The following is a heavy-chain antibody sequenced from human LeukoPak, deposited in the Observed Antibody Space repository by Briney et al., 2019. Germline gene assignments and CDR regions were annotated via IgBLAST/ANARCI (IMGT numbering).Heavy chain of an antibody. V-gene: IGHV1-69*06. J-gene: IGHJ4*02. CDR3: ARVSCSGGSCYRDYFDY. CDR2: IIPIFGKA. Sequence: GGSVKVSCEASGGTFSSYTISWVRQAPGQGLEWMSGIIPIFGKANYAQKVQGRVTITADKSTSTAYMHLNSLRAEDTAVSYCARVSCSGGSCYRDYFDYWGQGTLVTVSS. CDR1: GGTFSSYT. D-gene: IGHD2-15*01.